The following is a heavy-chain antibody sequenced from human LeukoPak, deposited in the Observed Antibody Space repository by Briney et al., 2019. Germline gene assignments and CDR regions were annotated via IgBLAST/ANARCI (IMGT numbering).Heavy chain of an antibody. CDR3: AREVVVWADRGFDP. J-gene: IGHJ5*02. CDR1: GYTFTSYA. Sequence: GASVKVSCKASGYTFTSYAISWVRQAPGQGLEWMGGIIPIFGTANYAQKFQGRVTITTDESTSTAYMELSSLRSEDTAVYYCAREVVVWADRGFDPWGQGTLVTVSS. V-gene: IGHV1-69*05. CDR2: IIPIFGTA. D-gene: IGHD2-15*01.